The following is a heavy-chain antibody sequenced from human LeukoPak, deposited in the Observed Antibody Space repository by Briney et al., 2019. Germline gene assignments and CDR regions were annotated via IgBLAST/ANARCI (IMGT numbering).Heavy chain of an antibody. V-gene: IGHV3-7*04. J-gene: IGHJ4*02. CDR2: INGDGSEK. CDR3: ARDHLGYSFDY. Sequence: GGSLRLSCAASGFTFSSYWMSWVRQAPGKGLEWLANINGDGSEKYYVDSVKGRFTISRDNAKNSLDLQMNSLRADDTAVYYCARDHLGYSFDYWGQGTLVTVSS. CDR1: GFTFSSYW.